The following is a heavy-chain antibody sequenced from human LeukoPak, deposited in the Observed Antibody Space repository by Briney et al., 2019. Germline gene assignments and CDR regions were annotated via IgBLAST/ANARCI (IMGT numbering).Heavy chain of an antibody. CDR1: GFTFSSYW. Sequence: PGGSLRLSCAASGFTFSSYWMHWVRQAPGKGLVWVSRINSDGSSTSYADSVKGRFTIARDNAKNTLYLQMNSLRAEDTAVYYCARDKHDFPYYSGMDVWGQGTTVTVSS. J-gene: IGHJ6*02. CDR2: INSDGSST. D-gene: IGHD3-3*01. CDR3: ARDKHDFPYYSGMDV. V-gene: IGHV3-74*01.